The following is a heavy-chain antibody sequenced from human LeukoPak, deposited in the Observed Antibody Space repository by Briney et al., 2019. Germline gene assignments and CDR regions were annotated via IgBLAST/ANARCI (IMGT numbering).Heavy chain of an antibody. J-gene: IGHJ3*02. CDR1: GGSFSGYY. D-gene: IGHD2-2*01. CDR3: ARVVVPAAMFGAFDI. Sequence: SETLSLTCAVYGGSFSGYYWSWIRQPPGKGLEWIGYIYYSGSTNYNPSLKSRVTISVDTSKNQFSLKLSSVTAADTAVYYCARVVVPAAMFGAFDIWGQGTMVTVSS. CDR2: IYYSGST. V-gene: IGHV4-59*01.